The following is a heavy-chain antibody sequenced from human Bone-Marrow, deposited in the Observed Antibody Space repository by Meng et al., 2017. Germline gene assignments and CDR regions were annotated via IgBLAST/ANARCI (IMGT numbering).Heavy chain of an antibody. J-gene: IGHJ4*02. CDR1: GDSVSSNIAA. Sequence: QVQLQQAGPGLVKPYHTLPLPVAISGDSVSSNIAAWNWIRQSPSRGLEWLGRTYYRSKWYNDYAVSVKSRITINPDTSKNQFSLQLNSVTPEDTAVYYCARVGAQLFDYWGQGTLVTVSS. CDR3: ARVGAQLFDY. CDR2: TYYRSKWYN. D-gene: IGHD1-26*01. V-gene: IGHV6-1*01.